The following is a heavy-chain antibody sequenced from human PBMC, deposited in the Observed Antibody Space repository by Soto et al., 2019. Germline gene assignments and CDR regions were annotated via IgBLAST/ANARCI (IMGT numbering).Heavy chain of an antibody. Sequence: GGPLRLSCAASGFTFSTYAMTWVRHAPGKGLEWVSIISSTGDGTYYADSVKGRFTISRDNSQRTLNLQMNSLRAEDTAVYYCAKNGDFWSWGMDVWGQGTTVTVSS. J-gene: IGHJ6*02. V-gene: IGHV3-23*01. CDR2: ISSTGDGT. CDR3: AKNGDFWSWGMDV. D-gene: IGHD3-3*01. CDR1: GFTFSTYA.